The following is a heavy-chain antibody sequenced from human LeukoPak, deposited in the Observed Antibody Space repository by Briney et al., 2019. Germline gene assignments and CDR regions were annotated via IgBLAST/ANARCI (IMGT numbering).Heavy chain of an antibody. CDR1: GGSISNYY. V-gene: IGHV4-59*01. D-gene: IGHD3-10*01. J-gene: IGHJ5*02. Sequence: SETLSLTCTVSGGSISNYYWSWIRQPPGKELEWIGYIYSSGNTNYNPSLKSRVTISVDTSKNQFSLKLSSVTAADTAVYYCARERSMVRGLSWFDPWGQGTLVTVSS. CDR3: ARERSMVRGLSWFDP. CDR2: IYSSGNT.